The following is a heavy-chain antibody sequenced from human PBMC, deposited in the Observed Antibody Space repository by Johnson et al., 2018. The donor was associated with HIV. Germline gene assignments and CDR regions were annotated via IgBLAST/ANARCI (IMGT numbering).Heavy chain of an antibody. CDR3: AKASSNSNFDAFDI. D-gene: IGHD3-3*02. V-gene: IGHV3-23*04. Sequence: VQLVESGGGLVQRGGSLRLSCAAYVFTFSSYAMTWVRQAPGKGVEWVSAISGSGDSTYYADSVKGRFTISRDNSKNTLYLQMNSLRAEDTAVYYCAKASSNSNFDAFDIWGQETMVTVSS. J-gene: IGHJ3*02. CDR1: VFTFSSYA. CDR2: ISGSGDST.